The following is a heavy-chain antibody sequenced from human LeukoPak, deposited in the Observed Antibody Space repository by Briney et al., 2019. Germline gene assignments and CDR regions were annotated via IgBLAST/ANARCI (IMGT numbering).Heavy chain of an antibody. CDR1: GGSISSSSYY. D-gene: IGHD3-9*01. CDR3: ASPGGYYDILTGYYPDDY. CDR2: IYYSGST. V-gene: IGHV4-39*01. Sequence: SETPSLTCTVSGGSISSSSYYWGWIRQPPGKGLEWIGSIYYSGSTYYNPSPKSRVTISVDTSKNQFSLKLSSVTAADTAVYYCASPGGYYDILTGYYPDDYWGQGTLVTVSS. J-gene: IGHJ4*02.